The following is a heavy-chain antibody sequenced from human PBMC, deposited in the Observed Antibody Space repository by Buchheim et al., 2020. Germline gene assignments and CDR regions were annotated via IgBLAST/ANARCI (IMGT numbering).Heavy chain of an antibody. J-gene: IGHJ4*02. CDR1: GYTFTDYY. CDR2: INPNSGGT. D-gene: IGHD3-16*01. V-gene: IGHV1-2*02. Sequence: QVQLVQSGAEVKKPGASVKVSCKASGYTFTDYYMHWVRQAPGQGLEWMGWINPNSGGTNYPQKFQGRITMTRDPSITTAYMEVNSLRSDDTAIYYCARDRRGYYFDYWGQGTL. CDR3: ARDRRGYYFDY.